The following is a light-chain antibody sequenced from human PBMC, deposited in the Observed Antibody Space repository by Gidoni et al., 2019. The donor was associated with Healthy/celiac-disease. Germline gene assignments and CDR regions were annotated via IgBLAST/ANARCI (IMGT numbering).Light chain of an antibody. J-gene: IGKJ4*01. CDR3: QQSYSTPLT. CDR1: QSISSY. Sequence: DIQMTESPSSLSPSVGDRVTITCRASQSISSYLNWYQQKPGKAPKLLIYAASSLQSGVPSRFSGSGSGTDFTLTISSLQPEDFATYYCQQSYSTPLTFGGXTKVGIK. CDR2: AAS. V-gene: IGKV1-39*01.